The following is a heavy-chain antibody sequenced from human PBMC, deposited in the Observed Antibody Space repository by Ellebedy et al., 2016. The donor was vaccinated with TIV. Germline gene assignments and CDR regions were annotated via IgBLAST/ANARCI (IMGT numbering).Heavy chain of an antibody. J-gene: IGHJ3*01. D-gene: IGHD3-3*01. Sequence: MPSETLSLTCSVSGTVISRFYWSWIRQPPGKGQEWIGDIYSSQSTNYHPSLKSRVTISVDTSKNQFSLRLSSVTAADTAVYYCARRRITIFGVTDAFDVWGHGTKVIVSS. V-gene: IGHV4-4*08. CDR3: ARRRITIFGVTDAFDV. CDR2: IYSSQST. CDR1: GTVISRFY.